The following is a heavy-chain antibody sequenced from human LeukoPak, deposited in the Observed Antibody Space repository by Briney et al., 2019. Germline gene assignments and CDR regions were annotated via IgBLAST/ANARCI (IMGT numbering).Heavy chain of an antibody. V-gene: IGHV3-23*01. J-gene: IGHJ5*02. D-gene: IGHD3-9*01. CDR1: GFTFSSYA. CDR2: ISAGGGST. CDR3: AKDAIYYDILTGYSRDNWFDP. Sequence: GGSLRLSCAASGFTFSSYAMSWVRQAPGKGLEWVSAISAGGGSTYYADSVKGRFTISRDNSKNTLYLQMNSLRAEDTAVYYCAKDAIYYDILTGYSRDNWFDPWGQGTLVTVSS.